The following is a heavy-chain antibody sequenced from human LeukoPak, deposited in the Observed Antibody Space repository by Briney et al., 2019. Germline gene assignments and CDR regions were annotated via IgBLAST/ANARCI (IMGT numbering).Heavy chain of an antibody. J-gene: IGHJ4*02. D-gene: IGHD2-2*01. CDR2: IYYGGTT. Sequence: SETLSLTCTVSGGSISSSSYYWGWIRQPPGKGLDWIGIIYYGGTTYYNPSLKSRAIISVDTSKNHFSLKLNSVTAADTAVYYCASAPMTYCTSTNCYLDWGQGTLVTVSS. V-gene: IGHV4-39*02. CDR3: ASAPMTYCTSTNCYLD. CDR1: GGSISSSSYY.